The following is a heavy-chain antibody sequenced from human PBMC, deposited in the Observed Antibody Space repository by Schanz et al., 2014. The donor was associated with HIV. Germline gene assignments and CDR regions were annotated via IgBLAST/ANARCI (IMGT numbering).Heavy chain of an antibody. CDR3: ARDVAGCSGTSCYSDAFDI. J-gene: IGHJ3*02. D-gene: IGHD2-2*01. CDR2: IWYDGSNK. CDR1: GFTFSDCW. V-gene: IGHV3-33*08. Sequence: VHLVESGGGMVQPGGSLTLSCAASGFTFSDCWMAWVRQAPGKGLEWVAVIWYDGSNKYYADSVKGRFTISRDNSKNTLFLQMNSLRAEDTAVYFCARDVAGCSGTSCYSDAFDIWGQGTLVTVSS.